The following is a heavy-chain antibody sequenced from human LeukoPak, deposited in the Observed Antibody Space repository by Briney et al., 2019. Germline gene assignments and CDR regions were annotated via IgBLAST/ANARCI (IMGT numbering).Heavy chain of an antibody. D-gene: IGHD2-2*01. CDR1: GGSFSGYY. CDR3: ARSKAHLSTSWYGTWFDP. CDR2: INHSGST. Sequence: PSETLSLTCAVYGGSFSGYYWSWIRQPPGKGLEWIGEINHSGSTNYNPSLKSRVTISVDTSKSQFSLKLSSVTAADTAVYYCARSKAHLSTSWYGTWFDPWGQGTLVTVSS. V-gene: IGHV4-34*01. J-gene: IGHJ5*02.